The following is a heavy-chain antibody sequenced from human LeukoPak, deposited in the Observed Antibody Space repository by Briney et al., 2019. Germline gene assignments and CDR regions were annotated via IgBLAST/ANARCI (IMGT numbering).Heavy chain of an antibody. Sequence: SETLSLTCTVSGGSISSYYWSWIRQPAGKGLEWIGRIYTSGSTNYNPSLKSRVTMSVDTSKNQFSLKLSSVTAADTAVYYCARGGTIFGVVDLDYWGQGTLVTVSS. CDR3: ARGGTIFGVVDLDY. CDR1: GGSISSYY. V-gene: IGHV4-4*07. J-gene: IGHJ4*02. CDR2: IYTSGST. D-gene: IGHD3-3*01.